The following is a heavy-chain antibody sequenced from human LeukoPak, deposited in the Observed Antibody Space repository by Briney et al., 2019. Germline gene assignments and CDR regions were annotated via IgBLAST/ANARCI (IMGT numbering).Heavy chain of an antibody. J-gene: IGHJ4*02. Sequence: GGSLRLSCVASGFTFGTYWMTWVRQAPGMGLEWVANIKEDGSEKYYVDSVKGRFTISRDNAKNSLYLQMNSLRAEDTAVYYCARSDYVWGSYRYLLDYWGQGTLVTVSS. CDR3: ARSDYVWGSYRYLLDY. CDR1: GFTFGTYW. CDR2: IKEDGSEK. V-gene: IGHV3-7*01. D-gene: IGHD3-16*02.